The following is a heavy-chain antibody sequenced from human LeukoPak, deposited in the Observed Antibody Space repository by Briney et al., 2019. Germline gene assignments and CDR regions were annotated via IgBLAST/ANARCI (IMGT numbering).Heavy chain of an antibody. V-gene: IGHV4-61*08. CDR3: ARYSSSSSGWFDP. J-gene: IGHJ5*02. CDR1: GGSISSGGYY. D-gene: IGHD6-6*01. Sequence: SETLSLTCTVSGGSISSGGYYWSWIRQHPGKGLEWIGYIYYSGSTNYNPSLKSRVTISVDTSKNQFSLKLSSVTAADTAVYYCARYSSSSSGWFDPWGQGTLVTVSS. CDR2: IYYSGST.